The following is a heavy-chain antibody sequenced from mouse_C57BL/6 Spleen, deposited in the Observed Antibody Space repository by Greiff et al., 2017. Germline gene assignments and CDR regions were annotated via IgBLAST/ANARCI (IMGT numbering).Heavy chain of an antibody. CDR3: TTPAWFAY. Sequence: EVQLQQSGAELVRPGASVKLSCTASGFNITDYYMHWVKQRPEQGLEWIGWIDPENGDTEYASKFQGKATITADTSSNTAYLQLSSLTSEDSAVYYCTTPAWFAYWGQGTLVTVSA. V-gene: IGHV14-4*01. J-gene: IGHJ3*01. CDR1: GFNITDYY. CDR2: IDPENGDT.